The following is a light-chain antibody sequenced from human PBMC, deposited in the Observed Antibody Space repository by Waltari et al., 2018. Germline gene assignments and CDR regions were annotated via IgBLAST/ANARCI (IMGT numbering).Light chain of an antibody. V-gene: IGLV1-40*01. Sequence: QSVLTQPPSVSGAPGQSVTLSCTRARSHLGAHYDAHWYQQLPGTVPKLLIYDNTNRPSGVPDRFSGSKSGTSASLAITGLQAEDEADYYCQSYDNSLSYVFGTGTKVTVL. CDR2: DNT. CDR1: RSHLGAHYD. CDR3: QSYDNSLSYV. J-gene: IGLJ1*01.